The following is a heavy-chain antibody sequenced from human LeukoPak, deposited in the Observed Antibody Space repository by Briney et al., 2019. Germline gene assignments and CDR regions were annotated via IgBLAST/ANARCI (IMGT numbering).Heavy chain of an antibody. Sequence: GGSLRLSCAASGFTFSNFGMHWVRQAPGKGLEWVAFIRYDGSKYYADSVKGRFTISRDNSKNMLYLQMNSLRAEDTAVYYCAKEAVRGYFVGVGPTYYFDYWGQGTLVTVSS. CDR3: AKEAVRGYFVGVGPTYYFDY. CDR1: GFTFSNFG. J-gene: IGHJ4*02. CDR2: IRYDGSK. D-gene: IGHD3-9*01. V-gene: IGHV3-30*02.